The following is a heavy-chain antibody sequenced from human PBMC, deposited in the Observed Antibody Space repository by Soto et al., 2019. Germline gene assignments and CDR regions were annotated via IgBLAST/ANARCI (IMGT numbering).Heavy chain of an antibody. CDR3: ARDREGSSSWYASLQYYFDY. D-gene: IGHD6-13*01. CDR1: GGTFSSYA. Sequence: QVQLVQSGAEVKKPGSSVKVSCKASGGTFSSYAISWVRQAPGQGLEWMGGIIAIFGTANYAQKLQGRVTITADKSTSTAYMELSSLRSEDTAVYYCARDREGSSSWYASLQYYFDYWGQGTLVTVSS. V-gene: IGHV1-69*06. CDR2: IIAIFGTA. J-gene: IGHJ4*02.